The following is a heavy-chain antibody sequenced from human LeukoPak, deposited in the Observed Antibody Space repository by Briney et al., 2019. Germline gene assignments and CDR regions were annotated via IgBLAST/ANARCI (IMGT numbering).Heavy chain of an antibody. CDR2: IEYDGSSA. D-gene: IGHD6-19*01. CDR1: RFTFSRYG. J-gene: IGHJ6*03. V-gene: IGHV3-30*02. Sequence: PGGSLRLSCAASRFTFSRYGMHWVRQAPGKGLEWVAFIEYDGSSADYADSVKGRFTISRDNSNNMLYLQMNSLRAEDTAVYYCAKNSYENGGSGWYRNYYYYMDVWGKGTTVTVSS. CDR3: AKNSYENGGSGWYRNYYYYMDV.